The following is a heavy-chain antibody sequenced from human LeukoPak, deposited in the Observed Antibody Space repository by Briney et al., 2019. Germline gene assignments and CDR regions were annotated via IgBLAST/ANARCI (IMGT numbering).Heavy chain of an antibody. D-gene: IGHD2-15*01. Sequence: ASVKVSCKASGYTFTGYYMHWVRQAPGQGLEWMGWINPHTGGTNYAQKFQGRVTMTRDTSISTAYMELSRLRSDDTAVYYCARPYCSGGSCHDFFDYWGQGTLVTVSS. CDR2: INPHTGGT. V-gene: IGHV1-2*02. CDR1: GYTFTGYY. J-gene: IGHJ4*02. CDR3: ARPYCSGGSCHDFFDY.